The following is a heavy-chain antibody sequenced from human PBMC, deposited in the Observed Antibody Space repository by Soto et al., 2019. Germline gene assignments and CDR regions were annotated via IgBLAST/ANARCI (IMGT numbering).Heavy chain of an antibody. Sequence: PSETLSLTWTFAGCSLSSYYWILLRPPPGKGLEWIGYIYYSGSTNYNPSLKSRVTISVDTSKNQFSLKLSSVTAADTAVYYCASDPQHCSGGSCHLDRGQGTLVTVSS. D-gene: IGHD2-15*01. CDR3: ASDPQHCSGGSCHLD. CDR1: GCSLSSYY. V-gene: IGHV4-59*01. CDR2: IYYSGST. J-gene: IGHJ4*02.